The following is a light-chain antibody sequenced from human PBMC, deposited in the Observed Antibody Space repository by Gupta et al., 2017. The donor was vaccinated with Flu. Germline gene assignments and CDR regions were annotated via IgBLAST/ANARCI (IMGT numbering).Light chain of an antibody. CDR3: MQLTHVPYT. Sequence: VTLGQAASISCRSSQGLVYSDGDTYLSWLHQRPGQPPRLLIYKVSKRFSGVPDRFSGSGAGTDFTLKISRVEAEDVGVYYCMQLTHVPYTFGQGTKLEIK. J-gene: IGKJ2*01. CDR1: QGLVYSDGDTY. V-gene: IGKV2-24*01. CDR2: KVS.